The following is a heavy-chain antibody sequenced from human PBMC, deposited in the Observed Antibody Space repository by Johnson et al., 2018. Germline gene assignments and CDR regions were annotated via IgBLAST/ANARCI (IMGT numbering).Heavy chain of an antibody. CDR2: IYYSGST. D-gene: IGHD2-2*01. Sequence: QVQLQESGPGLVKXSETLSLTCTVSGGSISSYYWSWIRQPPGKGLEWIGYIYYSGSTNYNPSLKSRVTIPVDTPKNQCSLKLSSLTAADTAVYYCARGGYHANAFDIWGQGTMVTVSS. CDR3: ARGGYHANAFDI. J-gene: IGHJ3*02. V-gene: IGHV4-59*01. CDR1: GGSISSYY.